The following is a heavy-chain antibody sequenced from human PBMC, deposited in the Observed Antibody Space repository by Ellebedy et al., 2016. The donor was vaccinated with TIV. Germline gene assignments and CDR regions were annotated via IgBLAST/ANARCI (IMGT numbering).Heavy chain of an antibody. Sequence: ESLKISCTVSGGSISTYQWSWIRQPPGKGLELIGYIYNYGGSRYNPSLGSRVTISLDTSKNQFSLKLSSVTAADTAVYYCARTTGYIANDYWGQGTLVTVSP. D-gene: IGHD5-18*01. CDR1: GGSISTYQ. CDR2: IYNYGGS. J-gene: IGHJ4*02. V-gene: IGHV4-59*01. CDR3: ARTTGYIANDY.